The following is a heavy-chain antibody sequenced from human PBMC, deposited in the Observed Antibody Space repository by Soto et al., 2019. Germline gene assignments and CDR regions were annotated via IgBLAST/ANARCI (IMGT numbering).Heavy chain of an antibody. CDR1: GYTFTSYD. CDR3: ARGLYCSSTSCYTDNWFDH. D-gene: IGHD2-2*02. J-gene: IGHJ5*02. V-gene: IGHV1-8*01. CDR2: MNPNSGNT. Sequence: XSVKVSCQASGYTFTSYDINWVRQATGQGLEWMGWMNPNSGNTGYAQKFQGRVTMTRNTSISTAYMELSSLRSEDTAVYYCARGLYCSSTSCYTDNWFDHWGQGSLVTVSS.